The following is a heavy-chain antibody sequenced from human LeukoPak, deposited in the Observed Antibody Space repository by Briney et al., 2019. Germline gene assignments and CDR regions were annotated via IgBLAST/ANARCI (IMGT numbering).Heavy chain of an antibody. D-gene: IGHD4-4*01. Sequence: VASVKVSCKASGYTFTSYGISWVRQAPGQGREWMGWISAYNGNTNYAQKLQGRVTMTTDTSTSTAYMELRSLRSDDTAVYYCARDLRLATVTSRGVGYWGQGTLVTVSS. CDR2: ISAYNGNT. J-gene: IGHJ4*02. CDR1: GYTFTSYG. V-gene: IGHV1-18*01. CDR3: ARDLRLATVTSRGVGY.